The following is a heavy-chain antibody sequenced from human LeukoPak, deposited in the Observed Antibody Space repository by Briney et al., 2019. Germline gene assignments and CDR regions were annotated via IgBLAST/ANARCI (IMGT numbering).Heavy chain of an antibody. D-gene: IGHD3-22*01. CDR2: IIPIFGTA. CDR1: GGTFSSYA. Sequence: SVKVSCKASGGTFSSYAISWVRQAPGQGLEWMGGIIPIFGTANYAQKFQGRVTITADESTSTAYMELSSLRSEDTAVYYCARERDYYDSSGYPSPGAFDIWGQGTMVTVSS. CDR3: ARERDYYDSSGYPSPGAFDI. V-gene: IGHV1-69*13. J-gene: IGHJ3*02.